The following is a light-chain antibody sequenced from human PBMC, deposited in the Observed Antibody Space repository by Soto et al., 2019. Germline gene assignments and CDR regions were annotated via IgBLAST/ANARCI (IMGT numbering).Light chain of an antibody. Sequence: DIQLTQSPSSLSASVGDKVTITCRESQSIRSYLNWVQQKPGKAPKLLIYDASSLQTGVPSRFSCSGSGTDFSLTISSLQPEDFATYYCQQSYSTPPWTFGQGTKVEIK. J-gene: IGKJ1*01. CDR1: QSIRSY. V-gene: IGKV1-39*01. CDR2: DAS. CDR3: QQSYSTPPWT.